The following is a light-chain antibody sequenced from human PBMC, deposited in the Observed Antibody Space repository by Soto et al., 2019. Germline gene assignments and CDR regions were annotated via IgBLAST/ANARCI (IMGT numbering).Light chain of an antibody. J-gene: IGKJ1*01. CDR2: KAS. Sequence: DIQMTQCASTLSASAGDRFTITCLASQSISSWLAWYQQKPGKAPKLLIYKASSLESGVPSRFSGSGSGTEFTLTISSLQPDDFATYYCQQYKSYSRTFGQGTKVDIK. CDR3: QQYKSYSRT. CDR1: QSISSW. V-gene: IGKV1-5*03.